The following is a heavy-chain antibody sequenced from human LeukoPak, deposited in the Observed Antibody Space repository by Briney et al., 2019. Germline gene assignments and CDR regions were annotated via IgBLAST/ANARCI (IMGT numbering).Heavy chain of an antibody. D-gene: IGHD3-9*01. J-gene: IGHJ3*02. V-gene: IGHV3-30-3*01. CDR1: GFTFSNYA. CDR2: ISYDGSNK. Sequence: PGGSLRLSCAASGFTFSNYAMHWVRQAPGKGLEWVAVISYDGSNKYYADSVKGRFTISRDNSKNTLYLQMNSLRAEDTAVYYCARARRDILTGYSTNDAFDIWGQGTMVTVSS. CDR3: ARARRDILTGYSTNDAFDI.